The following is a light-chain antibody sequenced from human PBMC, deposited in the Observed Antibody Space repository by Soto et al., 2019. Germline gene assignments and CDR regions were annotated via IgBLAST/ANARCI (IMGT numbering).Light chain of an antibody. CDR3: QTWATGHDGV. Sequence: QAVVTQSPSASASLGASVTLTCTLSSGHSTYAIAWHQQQPEKGPRYLMKLDSDGSHSKGDGIPDRFSGSSSGAERYLTISSLQSEDEAGYYCQTWATGHDGVFGVGTQLTVL. V-gene: IGLV4-69*01. CDR1: SGHSTYA. J-gene: IGLJ3*02. CDR2: LDSDGSH.